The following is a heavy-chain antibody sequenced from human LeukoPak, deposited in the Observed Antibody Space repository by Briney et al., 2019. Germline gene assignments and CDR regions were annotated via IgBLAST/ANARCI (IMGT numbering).Heavy chain of an antibody. D-gene: IGHD5-18*01. CDR3: ARRTDTAMDSHFDY. CDR1: GGSISSYY. CDR2: IYYSGST. J-gene: IGHJ4*02. Sequence: SETLSLTCTVSGGSISSYYWSWIRQPPGKGLEWIGNIYYSGSTNYNPSLKSRVTISVDTSKNQFSLKLSSVTAADTAVYYCARRTDTAMDSHFDYWGQGTLVTVSS. V-gene: IGHV4-59*08.